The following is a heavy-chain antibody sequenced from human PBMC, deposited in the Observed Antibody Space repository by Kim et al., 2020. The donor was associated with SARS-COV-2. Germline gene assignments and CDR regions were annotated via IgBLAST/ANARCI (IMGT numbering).Heavy chain of an antibody. CDR3: ARGPRHIRSRLPGVAATSKYFDY. CDR1: GGSFSGYY. Sequence: SETLSLTCAVYGGSFSGYYWSWIRQPPGKGLEWIGEINHSGSTNYNPSLKSRVTISVDTSENQFSLKLSSVTAADTAVYYCARGPRHIRSRLPGVAATSKYFDYWGQGTLVTVSS. CDR2: INHSGST. V-gene: IGHV4-34*01. J-gene: IGHJ4*02. D-gene: IGHD2-15*01.